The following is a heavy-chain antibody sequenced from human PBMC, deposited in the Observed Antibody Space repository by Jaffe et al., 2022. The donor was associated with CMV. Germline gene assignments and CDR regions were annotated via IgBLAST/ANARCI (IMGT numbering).Heavy chain of an antibody. D-gene: IGHD3-9*01. CDR2: INSDGSST. J-gene: IGHJ6*02. Sequence: EVQLVESGGGLVQPGGSLRLSCAASGFTFSSYWMHWVRQAPGKGLVWVSRINSDGSSTSYADSVKGRFTISRDNAKNTLYLQMNSLRAEDTAVYYCARDLNILTGYYSHTYGMDVWGQGTTVTVSS. CDR1: GFTFSSYW. CDR3: ARDLNILTGYYSHTYGMDV. V-gene: IGHV3-74*01.